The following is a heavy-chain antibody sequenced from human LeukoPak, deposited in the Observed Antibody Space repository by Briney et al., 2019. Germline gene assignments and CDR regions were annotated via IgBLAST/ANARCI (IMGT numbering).Heavy chain of an antibody. CDR1: DFLFSSYA. V-gene: IGHV3-23*01. D-gene: IGHD3-10*01. CDR2: IGASGSST. Sequence: GGSLRLSCAASDFLFSSYAMNWVRQATGKGLEWVSVIGASGSSTYYADSVKGRFTISRDNSKTTLYLQMNSLRAEDTAVYYCARGLSSVNDAFDIWGQGTMVTVSS. CDR3: ARGLSSVNDAFDI. J-gene: IGHJ3*02.